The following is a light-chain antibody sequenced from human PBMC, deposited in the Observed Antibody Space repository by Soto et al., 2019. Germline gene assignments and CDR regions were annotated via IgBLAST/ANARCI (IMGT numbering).Light chain of an antibody. CDR2: HAS. CDR1: QSVGTS. J-gene: IGKJ2*01. Sequence: IVMTQSPTTLSMSPGESATLSCRASQSVGTSLAWYQHKPGQAPRLLIYHASTRATAVPARFSGSGSGTEFTLTISSLQSEDFAVYYCQHHFNWPPFAFGPGTKFEI. V-gene: IGKV3-15*01. CDR3: QHHFNWPPFA.